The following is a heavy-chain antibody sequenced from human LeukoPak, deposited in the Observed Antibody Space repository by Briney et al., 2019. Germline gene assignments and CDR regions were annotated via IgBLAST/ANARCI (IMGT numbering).Heavy chain of an antibody. J-gene: IGHJ5*02. CDR3: ARVRAIFGVVIIPLGLDP. CDR1: GYTFTSYG. V-gene: IGHV1-18*01. D-gene: IGHD3-3*01. Sequence: ASVQVPCKASGYTFTSYGISWVRQAPGQGLEWMGWISAYNGNTNYAQKLQGRVTITTNKSTNTAYMELRSMRCDDTAVYYCARVRAIFGVVIIPLGLDPWGQGTLVTVSS. CDR2: ISAYNGNT.